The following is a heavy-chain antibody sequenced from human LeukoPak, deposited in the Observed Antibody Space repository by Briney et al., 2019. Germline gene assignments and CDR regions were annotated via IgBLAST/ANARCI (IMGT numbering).Heavy chain of an antibody. CDR1: GFTFSDHY. D-gene: IGHD2-15*01. Sequence: PGGSLRLSCAASGFTFSDHYMDWVRQAPGMGLEWIGRIRNKANSYTTEYAASVKGRFTISRDDSKNSLYLQMNSLKTEDTAVYYCASDSAATKIGDAFDIWGQGTMVTVSS. CDR2: IRNKANSYTT. V-gene: IGHV3-72*01. CDR3: ASDSAATKIGDAFDI. J-gene: IGHJ3*02.